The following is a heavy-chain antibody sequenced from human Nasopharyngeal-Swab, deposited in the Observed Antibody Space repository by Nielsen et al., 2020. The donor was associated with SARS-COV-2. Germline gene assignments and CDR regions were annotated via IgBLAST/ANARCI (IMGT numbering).Heavy chain of an antibody. CDR3: ARGGPTSLVRGVIIPPFDY. CDR1: GGSISSYY. Sequence: SETLSLTCTVSGGSISSYYWSWIRQPPGKGLEWIGEINHSGSTNYNPSLKSRVTISVDTSKNQFSLKLSSVTATDTAVYYCARGGPTSLVRGVIIPPFDYWGQGTLVTVSS. J-gene: IGHJ4*02. CDR2: INHSGST. D-gene: IGHD3-10*01. V-gene: IGHV4-34*01.